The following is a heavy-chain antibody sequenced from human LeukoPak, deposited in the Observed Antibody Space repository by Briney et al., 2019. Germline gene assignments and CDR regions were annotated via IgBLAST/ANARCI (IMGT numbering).Heavy chain of an antibody. J-gene: IGHJ2*01. CDR1: GGSISSYY. D-gene: IGHD4-17*01. CDR2: IYYSGTT. V-gene: IGHV4-59*12. Sequence: SETLSLTCTVSGGSISSYYWSWIRQPPGKGLEWIGYIYYSGTTNYNPSLKSRVTISVDTSKNQFSLKLSSVTAADTAVYYCARDGERVLYGDYDRRYFDLWGRGTLVTVSS. CDR3: ARDGERVLYGDYDRRYFDL.